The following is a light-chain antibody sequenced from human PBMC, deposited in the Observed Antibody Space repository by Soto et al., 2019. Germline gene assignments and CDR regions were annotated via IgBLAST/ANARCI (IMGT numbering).Light chain of an antibody. Sequence: EIVWTQSPGTLSLSPVERATLSCTPSQSVTSTHLAWYQQKPGRAPRLLIYDASTRATGIPDRFSGSGSGTDFTLTISRLEPEDFAVYCCQQFDGSLWTFGPGTKVDIK. CDR3: QQFDGSLWT. CDR1: QSVTSTH. CDR2: DAS. V-gene: IGKV3-20*01. J-gene: IGKJ1*01.